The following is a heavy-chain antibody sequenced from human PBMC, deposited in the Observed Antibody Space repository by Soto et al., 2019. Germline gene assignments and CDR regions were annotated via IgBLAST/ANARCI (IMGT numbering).Heavy chain of an antibody. CDR1: GFTLSDYA. CDR2: ITGSGGAT. Sequence: EVQVSESGGGLVQPGGSLRLSCVASGFTLSDYAMNWVRQAPGKGLEGISDITGSGGATFYADSVKGGFTVHRDDSKNTLYLRLNSLRAEDTAVYYCAKRSRDGYNSPIDYWGQGTLVTVSS. D-gene: IGHD1-1*01. V-gene: IGHV3-23*01. CDR3: AKRSRDGYNSPIDY. J-gene: IGHJ4*02.